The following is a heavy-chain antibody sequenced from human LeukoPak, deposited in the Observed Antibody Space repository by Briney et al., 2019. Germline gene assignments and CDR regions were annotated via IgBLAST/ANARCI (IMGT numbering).Heavy chain of an antibody. D-gene: IGHD3-10*01. Sequence: HAGGSLRLSCAAYGFTFSSYTMNWVRQAPGKGLEWVSYISSSSSTIYYADSVKGRFTISRDNAKNSLYLQMNSVRAEDTAVYYCARGGFGELFSSDYWSQGTLVTVSS. CDR3: ARGGFGELFSSDY. J-gene: IGHJ4*02. CDR2: ISSSSSTI. V-gene: IGHV3-48*01. CDR1: GFTFSSYT.